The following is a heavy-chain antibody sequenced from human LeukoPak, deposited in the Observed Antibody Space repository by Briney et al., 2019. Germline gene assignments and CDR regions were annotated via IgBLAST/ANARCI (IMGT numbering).Heavy chain of an antibody. Sequence: GASVKVSCKASGYTFTSYDINWVRQATGQGLERMGRMSPNSGNTGYAQKFQGRVTMTRNTSISTAYMELSSLRSEDTAVYYCAIHEYSSSWPFDYWGQGTLVTVSS. CDR3: AIHEYSSSWPFDY. V-gene: IGHV1-8*01. CDR1: GYTFTSYD. D-gene: IGHD6-13*01. J-gene: IGHJ4*02. CDR2: MSPNSGNT.